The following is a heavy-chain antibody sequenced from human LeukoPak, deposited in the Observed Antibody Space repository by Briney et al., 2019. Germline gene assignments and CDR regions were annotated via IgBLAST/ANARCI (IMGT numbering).Heavy chain of an antibody. Sequence: GESLKISCKGSGYSFTSYWIGWVRQMPGKGLEWMGIIYPGDSDTRYSPSFQGQVTISADKPISTAYLQWSSLKASDTAMYYCARPRRRDYYDSSGAFDYWGQGTLVTVSS. D-gene: IGHD3-22*01. CDR3: ARPRRRDYYDSSGAFDY. J-gene: IGHJ4*02. CDR2: IYPGDSDT. CDR1: GYSFTSYW. V-gene: IGHV5-51*01.